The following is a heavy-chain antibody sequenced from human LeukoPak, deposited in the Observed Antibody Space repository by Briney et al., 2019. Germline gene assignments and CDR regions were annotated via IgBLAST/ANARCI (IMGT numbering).Heavy chain of an antibody. J-gene: IGHJ4*02. Sequence: GGSLRLSCAASGFTFSSYSMNWVRQAPGKGLEWVSSISSSSSYIYYADSVKGRFTISRDNAKNSPYLQMNSLRAEDTAVYYCARDRRYCSSTSCYKDYWGQGTLVTVSS. CDR3: ARDRRYCSSTSCYKDY. CDR1: GFTFSSYS. CDR2: ISSSSSYI. D-gene: IGHD2-2*02. V-gene: IGHV3-21*01.